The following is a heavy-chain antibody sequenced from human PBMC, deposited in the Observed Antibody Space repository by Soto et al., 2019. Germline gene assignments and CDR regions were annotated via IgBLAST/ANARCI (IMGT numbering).Heavy chain of an antibody. CDR1: GYTFTDNY. V-gene: IGHV1-46*03. Sequence: GASVKVSCKTSGYTFTDNYMHWVRQAPGRGLEWMGILNPSGGSTSYAQKFQGRVTMTRDTSTSTIYMELSSLRSEDTAVYYCARSTNYYDTSGYTLDYWGQGTLVTVSS. D-gene: IGHD3-22*01. CDR2: LNPSGGST. J-gene: IGHJ4*02. CDR3: ARSTNYYDTSGYTLDY.